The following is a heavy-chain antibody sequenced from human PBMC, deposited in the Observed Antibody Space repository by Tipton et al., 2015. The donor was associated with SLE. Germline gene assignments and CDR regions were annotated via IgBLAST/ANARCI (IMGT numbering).Heavy chain of an antibody. D-gene: IGHD3-10*01. CDR2: IYHSGST. CDR3: ARDMAGDY. J-gene: IGHJ4*02. Sequence: TLSLTCTVSGYSISSGYYWGWIRQPPGKGLEWIGSIYHSGSTYYNPSLKSRVTISVDTSKNQFSLKLSSVTAADTAVYYCARDMAGDYWGQGTLVTVSS. CDR1: GYSISSGYY. V-gene: IGHV4-38-2*02.